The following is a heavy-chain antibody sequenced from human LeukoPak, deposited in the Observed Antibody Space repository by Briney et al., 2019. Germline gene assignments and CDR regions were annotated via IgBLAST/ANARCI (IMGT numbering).Heavy chain of an antibody. Sequence: PSETLSLTCTVSGGSFSSSSYYWGWIRQPPGTGLEWVGSINYRGSNYHNSSLKSRVTMSVDTSKNQFSLKLSSVTAADPAVYYCARSILRYYFDSSGYYPYYFDYWGQGMLVTVSS. V-gene: IGHV4-39*07. J-gene: IGHJ4*02. CDR1: GGSFSSSSYY. CDR3: ARSILRYYFDSSGYYPYYFDY. CDR2: INYRGSN. D-gene: IGHD3-22*01.